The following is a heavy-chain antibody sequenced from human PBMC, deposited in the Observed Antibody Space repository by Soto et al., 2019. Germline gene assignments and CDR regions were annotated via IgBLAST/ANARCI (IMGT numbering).Heavy chain of an antibody. CDR2: INPGGVTT. J-gene: IGHJ4*02. CDR3: ARDWAAAGPFAY. V-gene: IGHV1-46*01. D-gene: IGHD6-13*01. Sequence: SPHQAPGHGPEWMGMINPGGVTTDYAQKFQGRVTMTTDTSTSTAYMELRSLRSDDTAVYYCARDWAAAGPFAYWVQGTLVTVSS.